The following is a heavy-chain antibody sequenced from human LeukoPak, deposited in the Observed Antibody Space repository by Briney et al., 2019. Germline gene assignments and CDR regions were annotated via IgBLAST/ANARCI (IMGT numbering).Heavy chain of an antibody. CDR1: GFTVSSNS. Sequence: GGSLRLSCTVSGFTVSSNSMSWVRQAPGKGLEWVSSISSSSSYIYYVDSVKGRFTISRDSAKNSLYLQMNSLRAEDTAVYYCARGQLYYDSSGFDYWGQGTLVTVSS. D-gene: IGHD3-22*01. CDR3: ARGQLYYDSSGFDY. V-gene: IGHV3-21*01. J-gene: IGHJ4*02. CDR2: ISSSSSYI.